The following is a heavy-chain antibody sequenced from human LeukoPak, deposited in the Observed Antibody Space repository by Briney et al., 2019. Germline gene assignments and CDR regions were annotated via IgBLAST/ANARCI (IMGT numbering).Heavy chain of an antibody. D-gene: IGHD5-18*01. V-gene: IGHV3-23*01. J-gene: IGHJ4*02. Sequence: GGSLRLSCVASGFTFNTCVMSWVRRTPGKGLEWVSGLSSSGATTSYADSVKGRFTISRDNSKNTMYLQMNSLRAEDTAVYYCAKGARGYTYGLVDFWGQGTLVTVSS. CDR1: GFTFNTCV. CDR2: LSSSGATT. CDR3: AKGARGYTYGLVDF.